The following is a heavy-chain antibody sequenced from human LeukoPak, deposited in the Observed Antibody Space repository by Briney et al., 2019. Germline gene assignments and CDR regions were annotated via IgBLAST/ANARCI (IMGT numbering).Heavy chain of an antibody. V-gene: IGHV3-33*01. Sequence: PGRSLRLSCAASGFTFSSYGMHWVRQAPGKGLEWVAVIWYDGSNKYYADSVKGRFTISRDNSKNTLYLQMNSLRAEDTAVYYCAREDMYGDGYLYYFDYWGQGTLVTVSS. J-gene: IGHJ4*02. CDR3: AREDMYGDGYLYYFDY. CDR2: IWYDGSNK. CDR1: GFTFSSYG. D-gene: IGHD5-24*01.